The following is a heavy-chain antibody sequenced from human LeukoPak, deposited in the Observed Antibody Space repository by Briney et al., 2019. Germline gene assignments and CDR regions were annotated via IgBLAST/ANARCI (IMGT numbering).Heavy chain of an antibody. CDR1: GGSISSYY. CDR2: IYYSGST. V-gene: IGHV4-59*08. Sequence: SETLSLTCTVSGGSISSYYWSWIRQPPGKGLEWIGYIYYSGSTNYNPSLKSRVTISVDTSKNQFSLKLSSVTAADTAVYYCARYVVAVEFFDHWGQGTLVTVSS. J-gene: IGHJ4*02. CDR3: ARYVVAVEFFDH. D-gene: IGHD2-21*01.